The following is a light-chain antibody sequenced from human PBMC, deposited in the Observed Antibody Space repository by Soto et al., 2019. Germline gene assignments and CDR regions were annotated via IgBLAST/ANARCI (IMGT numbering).Light chain of an antibody. CDR2: DTD. V-gene: IGLV1-51*01. CDR3: GTWDSSLCAVV. CDR1: SSNIGNNY. J-gene: IGLJ2*01. Sequence: QSVLPQPPSVSAAPGQKTTISCSGSSSNIGNNYVSWYQQVPGTAPKLLIYDTDKRPSGIPDRFSGSKSGTSATLAITRLQTGDEADYYCGTWDSSLCAVVFGGGTKLTVL.